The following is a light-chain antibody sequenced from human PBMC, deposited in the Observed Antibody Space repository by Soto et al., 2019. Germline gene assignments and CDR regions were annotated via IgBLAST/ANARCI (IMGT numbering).Light chain of an antibody. CDR2: DVS. J-gene: IGLJ2*01. V-gene: IGLV2-11*01. Sequence: QSALTQPRSVSGSPGQSVTISCNGTSSDVGGYNYVSWYQQHPGKAPKLMIYDVSKRPSGVPDRFSGSKSGNTASLTISGLQAEDEADYYCCSYAGSYRGVFGGGTQLTVL. CDR1: SSDVGGYNY. CDR3: CSYAGSYRGV.